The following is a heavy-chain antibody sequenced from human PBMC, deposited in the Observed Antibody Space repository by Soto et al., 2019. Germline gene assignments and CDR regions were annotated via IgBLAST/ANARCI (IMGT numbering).Heavy chain of an antibody. CDR1: GFTFSSYS. J-gene: IGHJ6*02. V-gene: IGHV3-21*01. CDR2: ISSSSSYI. Sequence: GGSLRLSCAASGFTFSSYSMNWVRQAPGKGLEWVSSISSSSSYIYYADSVKGRFTISRDNAKNSLYLQMNSLRAEDTAVYYCARAPGPISYGPLSITTNYYYYGMDVWGQGTTVTVSS. D-gene: IGHD5-18*01. CDR3: ARAPGPISYGPLSITTNYYYYGMDV.